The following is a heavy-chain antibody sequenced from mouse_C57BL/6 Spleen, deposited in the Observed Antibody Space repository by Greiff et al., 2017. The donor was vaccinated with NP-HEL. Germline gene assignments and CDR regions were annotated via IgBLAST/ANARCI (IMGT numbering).Heavy chain of an antibody. Sequence: QVQLQQPGAELVMPGASVKLSCKASGYTFTSYWMHWVKQRPGQGLEWIGEIDPSDSYTNYNQKFKGKSTLTVDKSSSTAYMQLSSLTSEDSAVYYCARSEGNPDYWGQGTTLTVSS. D-gene: IGHD2-1*01. J-gene: IGHJ2*01. CDR1: GYTFTSYW. CDR2: IDPSDSYT. CDR3: ARSEGNPDY. V-gene: IGHV1-69*01.